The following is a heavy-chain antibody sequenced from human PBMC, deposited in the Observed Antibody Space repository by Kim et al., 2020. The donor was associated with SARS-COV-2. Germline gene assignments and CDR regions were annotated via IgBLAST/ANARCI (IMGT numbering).Heavy chain of an antibody. J-gene: IGHJ5*01. D-gene: IGHD6-13*01. Sequence: ASVKVSCKASGYTFTSYAMHWVRQAPGQRLEWMGWINAGNGNTKYSQKFQGRVTITRDTSASTAYMELSSLRSEDTAVYYCARCYTRTQQLVRGWFDSWGQGALVTVSS. CDR3: ARCYTRTQQLVRGWFDS. V-gene: IGHV1-3*01. CDR2: INAGNGNT. CDR1: GYTFTSYA.